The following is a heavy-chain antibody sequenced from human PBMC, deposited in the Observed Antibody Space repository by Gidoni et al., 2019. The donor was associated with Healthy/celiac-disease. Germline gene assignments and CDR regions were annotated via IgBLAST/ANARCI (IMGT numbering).Heavy chain of an antibody. CDR2: ISWNSGSI. J-gene: IGHJ6*03. CDR1: GFPFDDYA. CDR3: AKDRSYYYYYIDV. Sequence: EVQLVESGGGLVQPGRSLRLSCAASGFPFDDYAMHWVRQAPGKGLEWVSGISWNSGSIGYADSVKGRFIISRDNAKNSLYLQMNSLRAEDTALYYCAKDRSYYYYYIDVWGKGTTVTVSS. V-gene: IGHV3-9*01.